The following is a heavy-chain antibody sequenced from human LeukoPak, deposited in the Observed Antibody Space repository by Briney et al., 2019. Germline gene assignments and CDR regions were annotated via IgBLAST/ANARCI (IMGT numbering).Heavy chain of an antibody. Sequence: GASVKVSCKASGYTFTGYYMHWVRQAPGQGLEWMGWINPNSGGTNYAQKFQGRVTMTRDTSISTAYMELSRLRSDGTAVYYCARGYCSGGSCYSGYWGQGTLVTVSS. V-gene: IGHV1-2*02. CDR2: INPNSGGT. J-gene: IGHJ4*02. CDR1: GYTFTGYY. CDR3: ARGYCSGGSCYSGY. D-gene: IGHD2-15*01.